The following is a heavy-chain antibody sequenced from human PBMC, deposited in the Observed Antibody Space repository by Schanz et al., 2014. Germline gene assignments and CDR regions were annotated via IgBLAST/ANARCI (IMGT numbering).Heavy chain of an antibody. J-gene: IGHJ3*02. V-gene: IGHV3-33*08. CDR1: GFTFSSYG. D-gene: IGHD2-21*01. Sequence: VQLVESGGGWVQPGGSLRLSCAASGFTFSSYGMHWVRQAPGKGLEWVAFINSDGTKRFYADSVKSRFTISRDNSRNTLYLQMNSLRAEDTAVYYCARDGYSVVVISPTESFDIWGQGTMVTVSP. CDR3: ARDGYSVVVISPTESFDI. CDR2: INSDGTKR.